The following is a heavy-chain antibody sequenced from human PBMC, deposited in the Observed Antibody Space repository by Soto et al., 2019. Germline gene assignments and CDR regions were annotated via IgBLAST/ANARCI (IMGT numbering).Heavy chain of an antibody. D-gene: IGHD3-3*01. J-gene: IGHJ6*02. CDR1: GGTFSSYA. V-gene: IGHV1-69*13. CDR3: ARDNLLRFLEWSPQTKTYYYYGMDV. CDR2: IIPIFGTA. Sequence: ASVKVSCKASGGTFSSYAISWVRQAPGQGLEWMGGIIPIFGTANYAQKFQGRVTITADESTSTAYMELSSLRSEDTAVYYCARDNLLRFLEWSPQTKTYYYYGMDVWGQGTTVSVSS.